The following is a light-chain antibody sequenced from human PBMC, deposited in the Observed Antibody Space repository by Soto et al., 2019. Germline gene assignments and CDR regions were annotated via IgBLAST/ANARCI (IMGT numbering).Light chain of an antibody. V-gene: IGKV3-11*01. CDR1: QSVSSY. CDR3: QQRSNWPWT. CDR2: DAS. J-gene: IGKJ1*01. Sequence: EIVLTQSPGTLSLSPGERATLSCRASQSVSSYLAWYQQKPGQAPRLLIYDASNGATGIPARFSGSGSGTDFTLTISSLEPEDFAVYYCQQRSNWPWTFGQGTKVDIK.